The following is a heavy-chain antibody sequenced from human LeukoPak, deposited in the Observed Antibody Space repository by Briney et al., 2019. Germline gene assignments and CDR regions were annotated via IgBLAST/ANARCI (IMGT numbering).Heavy chain of an antibody. D-gene: IGHD6-6*01. J-gene: IGHJ6*02. CDR3: AKAYYSSSTYYYYGMDV. Sequence: GGSLRLSCAASGFTFSSYAMSWVRQAPGKGLEWVSAISGSGGSTNYADSVKGRFTISRDNSKNTLYLQMNSLRAEDTAVYYCAKAYYSSSTYYYYGMDVWGRGTTVTVSS. CDR1: GFTFSSYA. CDR2: ISGSGGST. V-gene: IGHV3-23*01.